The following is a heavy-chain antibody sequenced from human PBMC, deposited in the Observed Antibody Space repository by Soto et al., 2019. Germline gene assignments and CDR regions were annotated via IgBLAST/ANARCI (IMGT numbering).Heavy chain of an antibody. CDR3: AAEGGLPRYY. CDR1: GGSISSGGYS. V-gene: IGHV4-30-2*01. CDR2: IYHSGST. J-gene: IGHJ4*02. D-gene: IGHD5-12*01. Sequence: TLSLTCAVSGGSISSGGYSWSWIRQPPGKGLEWIGYIYHSGSTYYNPSLKSRVTISVDRSKNQFSLKLSSVTAADTAVYYCAAEGGLPRYYWGQGTLVTVSS.